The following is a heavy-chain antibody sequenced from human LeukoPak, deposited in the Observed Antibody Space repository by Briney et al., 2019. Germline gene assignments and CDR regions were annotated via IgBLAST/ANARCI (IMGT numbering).Heavy chain of an antibody. CDR3: ARSYDSSGYWPYFDY. D-gene: IGHD3-22*01. J-gene: IGHJ4*02. CDR1: GFTFSSYA. CDR2: ISYDGSNK. Sequence: GGSPRLSCAASGFTFSSYAMHWVRQAPGKGLEWVAVISYDGSNKYYADSVKGRFTISRDNSKNTLDLQMNSLRAEDTAVYYCARSYDSSGYWPYFDYWGQGTLVTVSS. V-gene: IGHV3-30-3*01.